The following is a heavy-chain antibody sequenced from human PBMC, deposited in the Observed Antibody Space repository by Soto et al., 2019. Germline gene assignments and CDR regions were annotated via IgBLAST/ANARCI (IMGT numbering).Heavy chain of an antibody. J-gene: IGHJ4*02. D-gene: IGHD6-13*01. CDR2: ISSSSSTI. Sequence: EVQLVESGGGLVQPGGSLRLSCAASGFTFSSYSMNWVRQAPGKGLEWVSYISSSSSTIYYADSVKGRFTISRDNAKNALYLQMNSLRDEDTAVYYCARDTASIAAAGNDYWGQGTLVTVSS. CDR1: GFTFSSYS. CDR3: ARDTASIAAAGNDY. V-gene: IGHV3-48*02.